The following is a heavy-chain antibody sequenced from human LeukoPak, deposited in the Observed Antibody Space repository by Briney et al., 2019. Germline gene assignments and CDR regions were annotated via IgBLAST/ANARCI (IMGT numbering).Heavy chain of an antibody. V-gene: IGHV3-23*01. Sequence: GGSLRLSCAASGFTFDYSAMTWVRQAPEKGLEWVSTINTGDITFYANSVKGRFTISRDNSKNALFLQMNSLRAENTAIYYCVKGGFTYYDDWGQGTLVTVSS. CDR2: INTGDIT. CDR3: VKGGFTYYDD. CDR1: GFTFDYSA. J-gene: IGHJ4*02. D-gene: IGHD3-22*01.